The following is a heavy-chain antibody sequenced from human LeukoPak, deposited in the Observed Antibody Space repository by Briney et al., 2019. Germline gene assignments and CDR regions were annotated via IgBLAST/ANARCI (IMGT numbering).Heavy chain of an antibody. Sequence: SGGSLRLSCAASGFTLSNYAMSWVRQARGKGLEWVSTISNSGGSTYCADSVKGRFTVSRDNSKNTLYLQMNSLRAEDTAVYYCAKGTTVIRGGWFDPWGQGTLVTVSS. J-gene: IGHJ5*02. CDR1: GFTLSNYA. V-gene: IGHV3-23*01. D-gene: IGHD4-17*01. CDR3: AKGTTVIRGGWFDP. CDR2: ISNSGGST.